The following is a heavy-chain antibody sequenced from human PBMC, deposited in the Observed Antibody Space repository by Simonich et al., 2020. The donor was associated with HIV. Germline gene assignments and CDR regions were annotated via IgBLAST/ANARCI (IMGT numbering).Heavy chain of an antibody. V-gene: IGHV4-34*01. CDR2: IKYMGRT. Sequence: QVQLQQWGAGLLKPSETLSLTCAVYGGSFSGYYWSWIRQPPGKGLEWIGEIKYMGRTNYNPSLKSRVTISVDTSKNQFSLKLSSVTAADTAVYYCARLTAGGLGEYFQHWGQGTLVTVSS. CDR3: ARLTAGGLGEYFQH. D-gene: IGHD6-13*01. CDR1: GGSFSGYY. J-gene: IGHJ1*01.